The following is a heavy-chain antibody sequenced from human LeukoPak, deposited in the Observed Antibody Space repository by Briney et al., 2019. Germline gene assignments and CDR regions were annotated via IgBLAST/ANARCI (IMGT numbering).Heavy chain of an antibody. D-gene: IGHD5-12*01. Sequence: GGSLRLSCAASGFTFSSYWMHWVRQAPGKGLEWVSSISSSSSYIYYADSVKGRFTISRDNAKNSLYLQMNSLRAEDTAVYYGAGRGYSGQYDYWGQGTLVTVSS. CDR2: ISSSSSYI. CDR1: GFTFSSYW. CDR3: AGRGYSGQYDY. J-gene: IGHJ4*02. V-gene: IGHV3-21*01.